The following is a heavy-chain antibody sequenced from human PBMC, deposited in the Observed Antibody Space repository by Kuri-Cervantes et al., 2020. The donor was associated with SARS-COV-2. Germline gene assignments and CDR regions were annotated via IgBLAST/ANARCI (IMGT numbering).Heavy chain of an antibody. D-gene: IGHD6-13*01. CDR1: GGSISSGGYS. V-gene: IGHV4-30-2*02. CDR2: IYHSGST. CDR3: AYSIAATSRWFGP. Sequence: LRLSCAVSGGSISSGGYSWSWIRQPPGKGLEWIGYIYHSGSTYYNPSLKSRVTISVDRSKNQFSLKVRSVTAADTAVYYCAYSIAATSRWFGPWGQGTLVTVSS. J-gene: IGHJ5*02.